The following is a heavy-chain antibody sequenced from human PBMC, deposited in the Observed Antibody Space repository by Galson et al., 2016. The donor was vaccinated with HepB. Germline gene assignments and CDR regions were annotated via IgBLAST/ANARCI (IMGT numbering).Heavy chain of an antibody. D-gene: IGHD3-10*01. V-gene: IGHV4-34*01. CDR2: INHSGNT. Sequence: SETLSLTCAVYGGSFSDSYWSWIRQPPGKGLEWIGEINHSGNTNYNPSLKSRVTISVDTSKNQFSLKLSSGTAADTAVYYCARGGRPRIWGQGTMVTVSS. J-gene: IGHJ3*02. CDR1: GGSFSDSY. CDR3: ARGGRPRI.